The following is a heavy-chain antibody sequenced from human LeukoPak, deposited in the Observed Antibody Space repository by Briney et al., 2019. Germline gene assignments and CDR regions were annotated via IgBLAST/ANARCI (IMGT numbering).Heavy chain of an antibody. V-gene: IGHV3-11*01. CDR1: GFPFSDFY. Sequence: GSPRIFCSASGFPFSDFYKSWIRPGSGKGVEWVFYICSSGSTIYYADSVKGRFTISRDNAKNSLYLQMNSLRAEDTAVYYCAREGLGRGYPYYYYMDVWGKGTTVTVSS. CDR3: AREGLGRGYPYYYYMDV. CDR2: ICSSGSTI. J-gene: IGHJ6*03. D-gene: IGHD6-13*01.